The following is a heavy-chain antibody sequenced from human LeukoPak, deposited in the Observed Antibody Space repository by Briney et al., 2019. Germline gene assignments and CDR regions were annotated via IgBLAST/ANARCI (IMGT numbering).Heavy chain of an antibody. CDR2: INPSGGST. J-gene: IGHJ3*02. CDR1: GYTFTSYY. V-gene: IGHV1-46*01. D-gene: IGHD3-10*01. Sequence: ASVKVSCKASGYTFTSYYMHWVRQAPGQGLERMGIINPSGGSTSYAQKFQGRVTMTRDTSTSTVYMELSSLRSEDTAVYYCARSTHPGAFDICGQGTMVTISS. CDR3: ARSTHPGAFDI.